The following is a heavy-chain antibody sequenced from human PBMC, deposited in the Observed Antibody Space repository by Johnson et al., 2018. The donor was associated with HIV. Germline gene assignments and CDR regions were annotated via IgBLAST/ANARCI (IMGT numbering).Heavy chain of an antibody. Sequence: VQLVESGGGLVQPGGSLRLSCAASRLTFSKYAMNWVRQAPGKGLEWVSYISSSGSTIYYADSVKGRFTISRDNAKNSLYLQMNSLRAEDTAVYYCEAVVVTAIHDAFDIWGQGTMVTVSS. CDR3: EAVVVTAIHDAFDI. CDR2: ISSSGSTI. J-gene: IGHJ3*02. V-gene: IGHV3-48*04. CDR1: RLTFSKYA. D-gene: IGHD2-21*02.